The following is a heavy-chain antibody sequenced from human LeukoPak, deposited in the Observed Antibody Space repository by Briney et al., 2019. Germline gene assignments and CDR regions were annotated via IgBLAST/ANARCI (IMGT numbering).Heavy chain of an antibody. CDR1: GFTVMNNY. CDR3: AKTTNTVTYYFDY. CDR2: ISGSGGST. J-gene: IGHJ4*02. D-gene: IGHD4-17*01. V-gene: IGHV3-23*01. Sequence: GGSLRLSCAVSGFTVMNNYMSWVRQAPGKGLEWVSAISGSGGSTYYADSVKGRFTISRDNSKNTLYLQMNSLRAEDTAVYYCAKTTNTVTYYFDYWGQGTLVTVSS.